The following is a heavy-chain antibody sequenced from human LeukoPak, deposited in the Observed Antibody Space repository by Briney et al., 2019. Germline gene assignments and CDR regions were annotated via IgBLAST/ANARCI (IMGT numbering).Heavy chain of an antibody. CDR2: INPNSGGT. J-gene: IGHJ4*02. CDR3: ARASHSGDEVGY. Sequence: ASVKVSCKASGYTFTRYYMHWVRQAPPQGLEWMGWINPNSGGTNYAQKFQGRVTMTRDTSISTAYMELSRLRSDDTAVYYCARASHSGDEVGYWGQGTLVTVSS. CDR1: GYTFTRYY. V-gene: IGHV1-2*02. D-gene: IGHD7-27*01.